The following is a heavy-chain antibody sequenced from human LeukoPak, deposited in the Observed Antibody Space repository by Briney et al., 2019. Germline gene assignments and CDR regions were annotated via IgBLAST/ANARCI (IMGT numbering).Heavy chain of an antibody. CDR3: ARSPHILTGENFDY. Sequence: ASVKVSCKASGYKFSNYGISWVRQAPGQGLEWMGWISGFSGNTNYAQKFQDRVTLSTDTSTSTVYMDLRSLISDDTAVYYCARSPHILTGENFDYWGQGTLLTVSS. J-gene: IGHJ4*02. CDR2: ISGFSGNT. CDR1: GYKFSNYG. D-gene: IGHD3-9*01. V-gene: IGHV1-18*01.